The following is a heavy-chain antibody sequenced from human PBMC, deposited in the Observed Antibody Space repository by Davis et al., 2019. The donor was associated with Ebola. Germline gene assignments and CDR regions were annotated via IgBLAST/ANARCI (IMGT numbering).Heavy chain of an antibody. J-gene: IGHJ4*02. CDR2: ISGSGGST. Sequence: GESLKISCAASGFTFSSYAMSWVRQAPGKGLEWVSAISGSGGSTYYADSVKGRFTISRDDSKNTAYLQMNSLKTEDTAVYYCTYSVVVTAMSDYWGQGTLVTVSS. V-gene: IGHV3-23*01. D-gene: IGHD2-21*02. CDR3: TYSVVVTAMSDY. CDR1: GFTFSSYA.